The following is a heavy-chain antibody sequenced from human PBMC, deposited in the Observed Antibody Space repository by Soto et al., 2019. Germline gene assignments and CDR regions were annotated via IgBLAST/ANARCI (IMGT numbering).Heavy chain of an antibody. Sequence: QLQLQESGPGLVRPSETLSLTCTVSPGSITSSAYYWGWIRQSPGQGLEWIASILYSGSIFYSPSLRSRVTISVDPSKNQFSLEMRSVTAADTAVFYCARHHDYVWGTYRWALDHWGQGILVTVSS. CDR2: ILYSGSI. D-gene: IGHD3-16*02. V-gene: IGHV4-39*01. CDR1: PGSITSSAYY. J-gene: IGHJ4*02. CDR3: ARHHDYVWGTYRWALDH.